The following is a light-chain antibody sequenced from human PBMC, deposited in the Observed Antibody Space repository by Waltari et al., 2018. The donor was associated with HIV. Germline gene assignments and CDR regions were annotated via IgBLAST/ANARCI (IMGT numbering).Light chain of an antibody. Sequence: EILMTQSPATLSVSPGERATLSCRASQTITRSLVWYQQKPGQAPRLLIYGASTRATGVPARFSGTESGTEFTLTISSLQSEDFAVYYCQQYDLWPRTFGQGTKVEIK. V-gene: IGKV3-15*01. CDR2: GAS. CDR1: QTITRS. CDR3: QQYDLWPRT. J-gene: IGKJ1*01.